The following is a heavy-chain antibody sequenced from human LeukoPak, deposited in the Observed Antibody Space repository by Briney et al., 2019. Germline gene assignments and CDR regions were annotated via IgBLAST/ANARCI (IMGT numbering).Heavy chain of an antibody. CDR2: IYYSGST. V-gene: IGHV4-39*07. Sequence: SETLSLTCTVSGGSISSSSYYWGWIRQPPGKGLEWIGSIYYSGSTYYNPSLKSRVTISVDTSKNQFSLKLSSVTAADTAVYYCARDGEVYRWPTRYYYMDVWGKGTTVTVSS. CDR3: ARDGEVYRWPTRYYYMDV. D-gene: IGHD3-10*01. CDR1: GGSISSSSYY. J-gene: IGHJ6*03.